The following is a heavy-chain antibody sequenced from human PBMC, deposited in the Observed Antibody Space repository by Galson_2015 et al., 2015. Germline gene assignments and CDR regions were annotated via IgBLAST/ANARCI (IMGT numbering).Heavy chain of an antibody. D-gene: IGHD2-21*02. CDR1: GFTFSDYY. CDR2: ISSSSSYT. J-gene: IGHJ3*02. V-gene: IGHV3-11*06. Sequence: SLRLSCAASGFTFSDYYMSWIRQAPGKGLEWVSCISSSSSYTNYADSVKGRFTISRDNAKNSLYLQMNSLRAEDTAVYYCARDRSLVVTAIVDAFDIWGQGTMVTVSS. CDR3: ARDRSLVVTAIVDAFDI.